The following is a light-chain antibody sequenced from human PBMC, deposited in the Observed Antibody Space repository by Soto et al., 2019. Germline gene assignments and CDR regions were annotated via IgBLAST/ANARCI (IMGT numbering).Light chain of an antibody. CDR1: SSNIGNDY. CDR2: ENN. J-gene: IGLJ2*01. Sequence: QSVLTQPPSVSAAPGQKVTISCSGSSSNIGNDYVCWYQQLPGTAPNLLIYENNKRPAGIPDRLSDSKSRTSATQGITGPLTGDEAAYYSGKRDCSLGVLFGGGPTLTVL. CDR3: GKRDCSLGVL. V-gene: IGLV1-51*02.